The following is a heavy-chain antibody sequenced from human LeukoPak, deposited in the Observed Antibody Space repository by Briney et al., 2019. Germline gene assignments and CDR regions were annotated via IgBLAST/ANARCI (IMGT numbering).Heavy chain of an antibody. D-gene: IGHD6-13*01. CDR3: ARDDYGNSSSWYLDYYYYMDV. J-gene: IGHJ6*03. CDR1: GYTFTSYY. CDR2: INPSGGST. Sequence: GASVKVSCKASGYTFTSYYMHWVRQAPGQGLEWMGIINPSGGSTSYAQKFQGRVTMTRDTSISTAYMELSRLRSDDTAVYYCARDDYGNSSSWYLDYYYYMDVWGKGTTVTVSS. V-gene: IGHV1-46*01.